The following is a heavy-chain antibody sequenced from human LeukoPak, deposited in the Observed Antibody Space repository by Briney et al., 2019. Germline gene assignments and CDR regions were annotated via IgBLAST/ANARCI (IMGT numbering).Heavy chain of an antibody. CDR1: GGTFSRYA. CDR3: ARDWGSGNYYDSSGYRYFDY. V-gene: IGHV1-69*13. Sequence: SVKVSCKASGGTFSRYAINWVRQAPGQGLEWMGGIIPIFGTANYAQKFQGRVTITADESTSTAYMELSSLRSEDTAVYYCARDWGSGNYYDSSGYRYFDYWGQGTLVTVSS. CDR2: IIPIFGTA. J-gene: IGHJ4*02. D-gene: IGHD3-22*01.